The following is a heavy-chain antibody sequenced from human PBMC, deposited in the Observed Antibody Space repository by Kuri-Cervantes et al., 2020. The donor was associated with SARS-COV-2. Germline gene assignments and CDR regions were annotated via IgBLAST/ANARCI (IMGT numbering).Heavy chain of an antibody. CDR3: AKGGVGIQLWLLFDY. CDR2: INWNGGST. J-gene: IGHJ4*02. CDR1: GFTFDDYG. V-gene: IGHV3-20*04. Sequence: GGSLRLSCAASGFTFDDYGVSWVRQAPGKGLEWVSGINWNGGSTGYADSVKGRFTISRDNAKNSLYLQMNSLRAEDTAVYYCAKGGVGIQLWLLFDYWGQGTLVTVSS. D-gene: IGHD5-18*01.